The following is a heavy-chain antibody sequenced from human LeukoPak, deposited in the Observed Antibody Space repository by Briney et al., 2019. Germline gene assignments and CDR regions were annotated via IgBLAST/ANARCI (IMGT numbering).Heavy chain of an antibody. J-gene: IGHJ4*02. CDR3: ARNYYDSSGYHIEYYFDY. Sequence: SETLSLTCTVSGDSISRYYWSWIRQPPGKGPEWIGYIYYSGSTYYNPSLKSRVTISVDTSKNQFSLKLSSVTAADTAVYYCARNYYDSSGYHIEYYFDYWGQGTLVTVSS. CDR1: GDSISRYY. D-gene: IGHD3-22*01. V-gene: IGHV4-59*08. CDR2: IYYSGST.